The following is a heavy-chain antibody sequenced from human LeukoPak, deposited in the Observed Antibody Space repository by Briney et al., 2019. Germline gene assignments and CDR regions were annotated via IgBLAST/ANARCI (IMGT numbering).Heavy chain of an antibody. V-gene: IGHV4-34*01. J-gene: IGHJ5*02. CDR1: GGSFSGYY. CDR3: ARARYDFWSGYKNPFDP. Sequence: PSETLSLTCAVYGGSFSGYYWSWIRQPPGEGLEWIGEINHSGSTNYNPSLKSRVTISVDTSKNQFSLKLSSVTAADTAVYYCARARYDFWSGYKNPFDPWGQGTLVTVSS. CDR2: INHSGST. D-gene: IGHD3-3*01.